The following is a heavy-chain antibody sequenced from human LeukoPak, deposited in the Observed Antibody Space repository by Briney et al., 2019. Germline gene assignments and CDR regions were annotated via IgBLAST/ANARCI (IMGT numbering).Heavy chain of an antibody. CDR1: GYTFTGYG. D-gene: IGHD6-13*01. CDR3: ARDELAAAGNKYFYYGMDV. V-gene: IGHV1-18*01. Sequence: ASVKVSCKASGYTFTGYGISWVRQAPGQGLEWMGWISAYNGNTNYAQKLQGRVSMTTDTSTSTAYMELRSLRSDDTAVYYCARDELAAAGNKYFYYGMDVWGQGTTVTVSS. CDR2: ISAYNGNT. J-gene: IGHJ6*02.